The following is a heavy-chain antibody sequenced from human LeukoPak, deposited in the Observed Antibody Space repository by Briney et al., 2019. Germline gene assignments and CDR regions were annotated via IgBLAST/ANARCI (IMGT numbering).Heavy chain of an antibody. Sequence: SETLSLTCAVYGGSFSGYYWSWIRQPPGKGLEWIGEINHSGSANYNPSLKSRVTISVDTSKNQFSLKLSSVTAADTAVYYCARGPYYGMDVWGQGTTVTVSS. CDR1: GGSFSGYY. CDR2: INHSGSA. J-gene: IGHJ6*02. CDR3: ARGPYYGMDV. V-gene: IGHV4-34*01.